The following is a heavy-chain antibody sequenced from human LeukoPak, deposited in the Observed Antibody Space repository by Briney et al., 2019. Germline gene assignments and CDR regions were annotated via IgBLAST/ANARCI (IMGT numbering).Heavy chain of an antibody. CDR3: VGVGWFGGANWFDP. CDR1: GFTFSRCA. V-gene: IGHV3-64D*09. J-gene: IGHJ5*02. CDR2: ISSNGGSI. Sequence: PGGSLRLSCSASGFTFSRCAMHWVRQAPGKGLEYVSAISSNGGSIYYADSMKGRFTISRDNSKNTVYLQMSSLRAEDTAVYFCVGVGWFGGANWFDPWGQGTLVTVSS. D-gene: IGHD3-10*01.